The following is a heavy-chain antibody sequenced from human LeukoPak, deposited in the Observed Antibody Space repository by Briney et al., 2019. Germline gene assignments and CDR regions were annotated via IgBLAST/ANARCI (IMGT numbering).Heavy chain of an antibody. CDR3: ARKTDTSGSGDY. Sequence: GGSLRLSCAASGFSFSSDAMSWVRQAPGKGLGRVSAISGSGGSTYYADSVKGRFTTSRDNSKNTLYLQMNSLRAEDTAVYYCARKTDTSGSGDYWGQGTLVTVSS. CDR1: GFSFSSDA. V-gene: IGHV3-23*01. J-gene: IGHJ4*02. CDR2: ISGSGGST. D-gene: IGHD3-22*01.